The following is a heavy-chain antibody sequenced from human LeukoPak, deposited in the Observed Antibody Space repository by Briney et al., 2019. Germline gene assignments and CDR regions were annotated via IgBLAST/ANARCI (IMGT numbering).Heavy chain of an antibody. CDR3: ARGGYSSSWYHFDY. J-gene: IGHJ4*02. CDR2: IRSGGST. V-gene: IGHV3-53*01. Sequence: GGSLRLSCAASGFTVSSSYMTWVRQAPGKGLEWVSVIRSGGSTVYADSVKGRFTISRDNSKNTLFLQMNSLRAEDTAVYYCARGGYSSSWYHFDYWGQGTLVTVSS. CDR1: GFTVSSSY. D-gene: IGHD6-13*01.